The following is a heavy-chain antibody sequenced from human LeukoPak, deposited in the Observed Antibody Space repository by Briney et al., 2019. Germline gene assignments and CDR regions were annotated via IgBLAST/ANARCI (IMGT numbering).Heavy chain of an antibody. Sequence: SETLSLTCTVSGGSITSYYWSWIRQPPGKGLEWIGYNSYSGSTNYNPSLKSRVTISVDTSKNQFSLKLSSVTAADTAVYYCARDSGVLGIQLWRTREPPKYYYYMDVWGKGTTVTVSS. V-gene: IGHV4-59*01. CDR1: GGSITSYY. J-gene: IGHJ6*03. D-gene: IGHD5-18*01. CDR2: NSYSGST. CDR3: ARDSGVLGIQLWRTREPPKYYYYMDV.